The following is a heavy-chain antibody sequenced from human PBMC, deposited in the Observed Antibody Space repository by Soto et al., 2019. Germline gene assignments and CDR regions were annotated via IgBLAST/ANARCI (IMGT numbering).Heavy chain of an antibody. J-gene: IGHJ4*02. CDR2: ISYDGSKE. V-gene: IGHV3-30*18. CDR3: AKGVAAMGYYFDS. CDR1: GFTFSSYG. Sequence: QVQLVESGGGVVQPGRSLRLSCAASGFTFSSYGMHWVRQAPGKGLEWVAVISYDGSKEYYADSVKGRFTISRDTSENTVYLQMNSLRVEDTAIYYCAKGVAAMGYYFDSWGQGTLVIVSS. D-gene: IGHD6-19*01.